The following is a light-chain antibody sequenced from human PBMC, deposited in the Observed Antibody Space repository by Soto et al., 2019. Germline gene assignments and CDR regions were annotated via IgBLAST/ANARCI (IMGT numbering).Light chain of an antibody. Sequence: QSALTQPASVSGSPGQSITISCTGTSSDVGGYNYVYWYQQHPGKAPKLMIYDVSNRPSGVSNRFSGSKSGTTASLTISGLQAEDXADYYCSSYTSSSTYVVFGGGTKL. V-gene: IGLV2-14*01. CDR1: SSDVGGYNY. CDR2: DVS. CDR3: SSYTSSSTYVV. J-gene: IGLJ2*01.